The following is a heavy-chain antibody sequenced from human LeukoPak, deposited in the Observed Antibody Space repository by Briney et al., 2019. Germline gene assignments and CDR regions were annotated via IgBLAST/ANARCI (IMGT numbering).Heavy chain of an antibody. J-gene: IGHJ4*02. V-gene: IGHV4-4*07. Sequence: PSETLSLTCTVSGGSISVYYWDWIRPPAGKGLEWIGRIYTSGNTKYNPSLKSRVTISVDKSKNQFSLKLTSVTAADTAVYYCARSTGTNRFDYWGQGTLVTVSS. CDR3: ARSTGTNRFDY. D-gene: IGHD1-1*01. CDR1: GGSISVYY. CDR2: IYTSGNT.